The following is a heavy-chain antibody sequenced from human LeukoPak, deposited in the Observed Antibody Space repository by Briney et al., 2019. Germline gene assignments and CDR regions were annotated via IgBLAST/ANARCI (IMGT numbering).Heavy chain of an antibody. D-gene: IGHD2-15*01. Sequence: GGSLRLSCAASGFTSSKYNVNWVRQSPGKGLEWVSSISSSSYYLTYRDSVKGRFTISRDNAKNSLFLVMNSLRAEDTAVYYCARVDCSGASCYLDRWGQGTLVTVSS. CDR1: GFTSSKYN. CDR2: ISSSSYYL. V-gene: IGHV3-21*01. CDR3: ARVDCSGASCYLDR. J-gene: IGHJ4*02.